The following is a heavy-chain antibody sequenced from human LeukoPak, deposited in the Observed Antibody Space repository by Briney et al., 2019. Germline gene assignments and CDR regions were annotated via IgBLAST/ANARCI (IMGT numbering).Heavy chain of an antibody. V-gene: IGHV4-59*05. CDR3: ARSSKHDAFDI. CDR1: GGSISSYY. Sequence: PSETLSLTCTVSGGSISSYYWSWIRQPPGKGLEWIGSIYYSGSTYYNPSLKSRVTISVDTSKNQFSLKLSSVTAADTAVYYCARSSKHDAFDIWGQGTMVTVSS. J-gene: IGHJ3*02. D-gene: IGHD4-11*01. CDR2: IYYSGST.